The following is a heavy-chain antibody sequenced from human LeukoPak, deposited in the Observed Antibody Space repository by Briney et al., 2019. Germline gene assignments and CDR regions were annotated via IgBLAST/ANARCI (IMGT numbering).Heavy chain of an antibody. V-gene: IGHV3-11*01. Sequence: PGGSLRLSCAASGFTFSDYHMSWIRQAPGKGLEWVSYISSSGSSSGSTIYYADSVKGQFTISRDNAKNSLYLQMNSLRAEDTAVYYCARTRSFGVVISYWGQGTLVTVSS. CDR2: ISSSGSSSGSTI. CDR3: ARTRSFGVVISY. CDR1: GFTFSDYH. J-gene: IGHJ4*02. D-gene: IGHD3-3*01.